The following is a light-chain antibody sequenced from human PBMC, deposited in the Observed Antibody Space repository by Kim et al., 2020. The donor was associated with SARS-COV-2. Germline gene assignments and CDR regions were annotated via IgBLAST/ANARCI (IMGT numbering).Light chain of an antibody. Sequence: ASISFTSSQSLVHTDGNTYLNWVQQRPGQPPRLLIYKVSNRFSGVPDRFSGSGAGTEFTLRISRVEAEDVGVYYCMQATQLPPVTFGQGTRLEIK. CDR3: MQATQLPPVT. CDR2: KVS. J-gene: IGKJ5*01. CDR1: QSLVHTDGNTY. V-gene: IGKV2-24*01.